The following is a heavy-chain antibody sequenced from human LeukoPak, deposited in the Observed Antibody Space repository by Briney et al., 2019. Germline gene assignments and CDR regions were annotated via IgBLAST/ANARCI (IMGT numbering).Heavy chain of an antibody. Sequence: PGGSLRLSCAASGFTFSNYAMHCVRQAPGKGLEWVALISYDGRNKYYADSVKGRLTISRDNSKNTLYLQMNSLRAEDTAVYYCAKEESYYYYYGMDVWGQGTTVTVSS. CDR1: GFTFSNYA. CDR3: AKEESYYYYYGMDV. V-gene: IGHV3-30*04. J-gene: IGHJ6*02. D-gene: IGHD5-24*01. CDR2: ISYDGRNK.